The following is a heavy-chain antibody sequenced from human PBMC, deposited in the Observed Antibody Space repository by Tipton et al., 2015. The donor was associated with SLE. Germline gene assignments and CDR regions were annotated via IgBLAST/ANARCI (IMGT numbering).Heavy chain of an antibody. CDR2: IRSKANSYAT. Sequence: SLRLSCAASGFTFSASAMHWVRQASGKGLEWVGRIRSKANSYATEYAASVEGRFTISRDDSKNTAYLQMNSLKAEDTAVYYCIGGRYFSAEYFQVWGQGTLVTVSS. CDR1: GFTFSASA. V-gene: IGHV3-73*01. J-gene: IGHJ1*01. CDR3: IGGRYFSAEYFQV. D-gene: IGHD3-10*01.